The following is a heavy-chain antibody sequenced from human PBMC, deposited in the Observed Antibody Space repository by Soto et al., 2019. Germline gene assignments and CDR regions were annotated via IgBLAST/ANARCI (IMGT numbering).Heavy chain of an antibody. CDR1: GDSVSSNSAA. CDR2: TYYRSKWYN. CDR3: ARGVQQLVWVGYYYYYMDV. J-gene: IGHJ6*03. Sequence: PSQTLSLTCAISGDSVSSNSAAWNWIRQSPSRGLEWLGRTYYRSKWYNDYAVSVKSRITINPDTSKNQFSLQLNSVTSEDTAVYFCARGVQQLVWVGYYYYYMDVWGKGTTVTVSS. V-gene: IGHV6-1*01. D-gene: IGHD6-13*01.